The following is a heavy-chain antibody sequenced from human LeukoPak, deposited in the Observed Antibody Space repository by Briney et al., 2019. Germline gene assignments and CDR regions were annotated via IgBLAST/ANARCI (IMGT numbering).Heavy chain of an antibody. J-gene: IGHJ4*02. CDR1: GYTFTSYD. D-gene: IGHD2-15*01. CDR3: ARGSPPGRAGYCSGGSCPYFDF. V-gene: IGHV1-8*01. CDR2: MKPNSGNT. Sequence: ASVKVSCKASGYTFTSYDINWVGQATGQGLEWMGWMKPNSGNTGYPQKFQGRVTMTRKTSTNTAYMELSSLRSEDTAVYYCARGSPPGRAGYCSGGSCPYFDFWGQGTLVSVSS.